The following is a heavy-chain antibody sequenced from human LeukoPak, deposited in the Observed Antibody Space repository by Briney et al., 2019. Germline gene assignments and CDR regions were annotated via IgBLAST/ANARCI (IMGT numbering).Heavy chain of an antibody. D-gene: IGHD6-6*01. CDR1: GYTFTGYD. CDR3: ARIEYSSSSGGYYFDY. Sequence: AASVKVSCKASGYTFTGYDINWVRQATGQGLEWMGWMNPNSGNTGYAQKFQGRVTMTRNTSISTAYMELSSLRSEDTAVYYCARIEYSSSSGGYYFDYWGQGTLVTVSS. V-gene: IGHV1-8*01. CDR2: MNPNSGNT. J-gene: IGHJ4*02.